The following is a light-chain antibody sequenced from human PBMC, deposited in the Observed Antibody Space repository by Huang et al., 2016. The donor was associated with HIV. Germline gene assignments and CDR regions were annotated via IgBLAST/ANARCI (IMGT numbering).Light chain of an antibody. CDR3: QQYYSAPYT. V-gene: IGKV4-1*01. Sequence: DIVMTQSPDSLAVSLGERATINCKSSQSVLYSSNNKNYLAWYQPRPGRPPKLLIYCASTRESGVPDRFSGSGSGTDFTLTISSLQAEDVAVYYCQQYYSAPYTFGQGTKLEIK. CDR1: QSVLYSSNNKNY. J-gene: IGKJ2*01. CDR2: CAS.